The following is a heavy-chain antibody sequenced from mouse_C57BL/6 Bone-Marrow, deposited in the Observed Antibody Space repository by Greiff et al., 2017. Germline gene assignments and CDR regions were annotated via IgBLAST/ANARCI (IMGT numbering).Heavy chain of an antibody. CDR1: GFTFSDYY. V-gene: IGHV5-12*01. J-gene: IGHJ4*01. Sequence: EVKLMESGGGLVQPGGSLKLSCAASGFTFSDYYMYWVRQTPEKRLEWVAYISNGGGSTYYPDTVKGRFTISRDNAKNTLYLQMSRLKSEDTAMYYCARQGDYYAMDYWGQGTSVTVSS. CDR3: ARQGDYYAMDY. CDR2: ISNGGGST.